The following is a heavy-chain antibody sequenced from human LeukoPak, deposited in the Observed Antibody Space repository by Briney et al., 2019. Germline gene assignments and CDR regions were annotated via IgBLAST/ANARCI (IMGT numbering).Heavy chain of an antibody. CDR3: AKVNRPQVSRVKGPLDY. J-gene: IGHJ4*02. CDR1: GVSSFSTYQ. CDR2: ISNAGSTI. D-gene: IGHD1-14*01. Sequence: PGGSLRLSCAASGVSSFSTYQMMWVRQAPGKGPDWVSYISNAGSTISYADSVKGRFTISRDNSKNTLYLQMNSLRAEDTAVYYCAKVNRPQVSRVKGPLDYWGQGTLVTVSS. V-gene: IGHV3-48*03.